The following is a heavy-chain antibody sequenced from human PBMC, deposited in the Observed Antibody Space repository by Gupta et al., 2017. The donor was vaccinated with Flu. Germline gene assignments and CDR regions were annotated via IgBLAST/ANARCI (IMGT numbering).Heavy chain of an antibody. V-gene: IGHV4-59*01. J-gene: IGHJ3*02. Sequence: QVQLQESGPGLVKPSETLSLTSTVSGGSISRYYWSWIRQPPGKGLGWFGYIYYRGSTNYNPSLKSRVTISVDTSKNQFCLKLSSVTAADTAVYYCARDPSGYSGYEDAFDIWGQGTMVTVSS. D-gene: IGHD5-12*01. CDR3: ARDPSGYSGYEDAFDI. CDR1: GGSISRYY. CDR2: IYYRGST.